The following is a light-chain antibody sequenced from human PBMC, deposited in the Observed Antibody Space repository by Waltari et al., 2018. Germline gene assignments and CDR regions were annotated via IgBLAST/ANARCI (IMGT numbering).Light chain of an antibody. Sequence: QSALTQPASVSGSPGQSITISCSGTDSDVGAYDFVSWYQQHPGNAPHLRIDEVSNRPSGISNRFSASKSGNTASLTISGLQAEDEADYYCSSYTTSSAPGVFGTGTRVTVL. CDR2: EVS. CDR1: DSDVGAYDF. V-gene: IGLV2-14*01. J-gene: IGLJ1*01. CDR3: SSYTTSSAPGV.